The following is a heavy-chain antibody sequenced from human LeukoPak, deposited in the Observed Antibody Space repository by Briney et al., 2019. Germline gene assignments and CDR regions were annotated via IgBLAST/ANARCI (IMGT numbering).Heavy chain of an antibody. CDR2: IYYSGST. J-gene: IGHJ5*02. CDR1: GGSISSYY. Sequence: SETLSLTCTVSGGSISSYYWGWIRQPPGKGLEWIGSIYYSGSTYYNPSLKSRVTISVDTSKNQFSLKLSSVTAADTAVYYCARAYQPLRGWFDPWGQGTLVTVSS. D-gene: IGHD2-2*01. CDR3: ARAYQPLRGWFDP. V-gene: IGHV4-39*07.